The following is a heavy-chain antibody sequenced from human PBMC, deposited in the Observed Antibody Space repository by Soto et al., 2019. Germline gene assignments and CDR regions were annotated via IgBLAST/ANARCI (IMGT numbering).Heavy chain of an antibody. Sequence: QVQLQESGPGLVKPSQTLSLTCTVSGDSINRGGFYWSWIRLLPGKGLEWIGYVYYSGTTYYNPSFKSRTTMSVDRSKNHFSLSLTSVTAADSAVYYCARGKGSGRAWDWFDRWGQGTLAIVSS. J-gene: IGHJ5*02. V-gene: IGHV4-31*03. CDR3: ARGKGSGRAWDWFDR. CDR2: VYYSGTT. CDR1: GDSINRGGFY. D-gene: IGHD3-10*01.